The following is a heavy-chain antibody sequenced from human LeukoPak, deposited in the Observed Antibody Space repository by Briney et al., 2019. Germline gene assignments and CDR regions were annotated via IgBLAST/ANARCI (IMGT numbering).Heavy chain of an antibody. V-gene: IGHV4-59*01. CDR2: IYYSGST. CDR3: ARLLTGDNVDY. D-gene: IGHD7-27*01. Sequence: SETLSLTCTVSGGSISSYYWSWIRQPPGKGLEWIGYIYYSGSTNYNPSLKSRVTISVDTSKNQFSLKLSSVTAADTAVYYCARLLTGDNVDYWGQGTLVTVSS. CDR1: GGSISSYY. J-gene: IGHJ4*02.